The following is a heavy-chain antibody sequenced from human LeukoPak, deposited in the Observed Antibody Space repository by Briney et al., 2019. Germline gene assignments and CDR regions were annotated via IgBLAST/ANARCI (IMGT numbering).Heavy chain of an antibody. J-gene: IGHJ4*02. V-gene: IGHV3-48*01. CDR2: TSGRSSTI. CDR3: ARDRLTSGSYFFDY. CDR1: AFTFSDYS. D-gene: IGHD1-26*01. Sequence: SGGSLRLSCAASAFTFSDYSMNWVRQAPGKGLEWISYTSGRSSTIYYADSVRGRFTISRDNAKNSMYLQMNSLRAEDTAVYYCARDRLTSGSYFFDYWGQGTLVTVSS.